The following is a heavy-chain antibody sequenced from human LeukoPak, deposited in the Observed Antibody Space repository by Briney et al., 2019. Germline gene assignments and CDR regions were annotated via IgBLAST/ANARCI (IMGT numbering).Heavy chain of an antibody. D-gene: IGHD5-12*01. J-gene: IGHJ4*02. CDR2: IYYSGST. Sequence: SETLSLTCTVSGGSISSYYWSWIRQPPGKGLEWIGYIYYSGSTNYNPSLKSRVTISVDTSKNQFSLKLSSVTAADTAVYYCARSSGYDDPNDYWGLGTLVTVSS. CDR3: ARSSGYDDPNDY. CDR1: GGSISSYY. V-gene: IGHV4-59*01.